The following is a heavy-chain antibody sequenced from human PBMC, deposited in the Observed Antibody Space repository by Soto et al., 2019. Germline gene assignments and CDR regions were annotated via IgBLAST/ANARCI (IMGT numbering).Heavy chain of an antibody. CDR1: GFTFSSYW. D-gene: IGHD3-22*01. J-gene: IGHJ3*02. Sequence: GGSLRLSCAASGFTFSSYWMSWVRQAPGKGLEWVANIKQDGSEKYYVDSVKGRFTISRDNSKNTLYLQMNSLRAEDTAVYYCAREHYDSSGYYRVSAFDIWGQGTMVTVSS. V-gene: IGHV3-7*01. CDR2: IKQDGSEK. CDR3: AREHYDSSGYYRVSAFDI.